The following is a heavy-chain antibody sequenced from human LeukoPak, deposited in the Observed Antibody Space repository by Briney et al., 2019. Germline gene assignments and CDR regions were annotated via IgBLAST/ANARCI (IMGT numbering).Heavy chain of an antibody. Sequence: PGGSLRLSCAASGFTFSSYAMHWVRQAPGKGLEYVSAISSNGGSTYYANSVKGRFTISRDNSKNTLYLQMGSLRAEDMAVYYCARSVGYQPGIFDYWGQGTLVTVSS. J-gene: IGHJ4*02. CDR3: ARSVGYQPGIFDY. CDR2: ISSNGGST. D-gene: IGHD2-2*01. CDR1: GFTFSSYA. V-gene: IGHV3-64*01.